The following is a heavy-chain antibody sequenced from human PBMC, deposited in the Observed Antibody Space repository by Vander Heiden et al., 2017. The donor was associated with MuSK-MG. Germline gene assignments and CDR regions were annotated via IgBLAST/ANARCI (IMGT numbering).Heavy chain of an antibody. CDR2: IIGSDGST. J-gene: IGHJ4*02. D-gene: IGHD6-19*01. CDR1: GFPFNTFD. V-gene: IGHV3-23*01. Sequence: EVQVLESGGGSVQPGGSLRLSCAASGFPFNTFDMSWVRQAPGKGLEWVSVIIGSDGSTYYADSVKGRFTISRDNAKNTLYLHLATLRADDTAIYYCAKGAWLDYWGPGTLVTVSS. CDR3: AKGAWLDY.